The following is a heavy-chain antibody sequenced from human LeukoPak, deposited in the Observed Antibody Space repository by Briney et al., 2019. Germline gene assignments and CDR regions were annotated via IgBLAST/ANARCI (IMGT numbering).Heavy chain of an antibody. Sequence: PGGSLRLSCAASGFTFNTYAMSWVRQAPGQGLEWVSGISASGGGTDYADSVKGRFTISGDNSKNTLYLQMNNLRAEDTAVYYCAKERSSSRPYNWFDPWGQGTLVTVSS. CDR1: GFTFNTYA. V-gene: IGHV3-23*01. J-gene: IGHJ5*02. D-gene: IGHD6-13*01. CDR2: ISASGGGT. CDR3: AKERSSSRPYNWFDP.